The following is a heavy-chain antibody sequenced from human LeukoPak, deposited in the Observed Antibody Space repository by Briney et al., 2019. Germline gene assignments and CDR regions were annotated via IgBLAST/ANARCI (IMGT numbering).Heavy chain of an antibody. V-gene: IGHV1-18*01. J-gene: IGHJ4*02. D-gene: IGHD2-15*01. CDR3: ARLLTYCSGGSCHAPEIDY. CDR1: GYTFTSYG. CDR2: ISAYNGNT. Sequence: ASVKVSCKASGYTFTSYGISWVRQAHGQGLEWMGCISAYNGNTNYAQKLQGRVTMTTDTSTSTAYMELRSLRSDDTAVYYCARLLTYCSGGSCHAPEIDYWGQGTLVTVSS.